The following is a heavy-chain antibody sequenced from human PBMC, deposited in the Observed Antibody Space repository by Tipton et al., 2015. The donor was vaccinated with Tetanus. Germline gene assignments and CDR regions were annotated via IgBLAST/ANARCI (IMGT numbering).Heavy chain of an antibody. D-gene: IGHD2-21*01. CDR1: GGSVRGGDYS. V-gene: IGHV4-61*08. J-gene: IGHJ4*02. Sequence: TLSLTCTVSGGSVRGGDYSWNWIRQPPGKGLEWLAYVSYGGRTNSNTPLKSRNTVSLDASKNQFSLKLTAVTAADTAVYYWARANDEFPKKGPFDSWGQGSLVIVSS. CDR2: VSYGGRT. CDR3: ARANDEFPKKGPFDS.